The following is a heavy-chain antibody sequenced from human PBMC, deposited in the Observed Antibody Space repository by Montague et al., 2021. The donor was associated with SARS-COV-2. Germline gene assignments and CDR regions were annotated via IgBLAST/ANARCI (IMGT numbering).Heavy chain of an antibody. D-gene: IGHD3-10*01. V-gene: IGHV4-34*01. CDR1: GGSFSGYY. J-gene: IGHJ3*02. CDR2: INHGGST. CDR3: AIPMVRGFSRAFDI. Sequence: SETLSLTCAVYGGSFSGYYWSWIRQPPGKGLEWIGEINHGGSTNXNPSLKSGVTISVDTSKNQFSLKLSSVTAADTAVYYCAIPMVRGFSRAFDIWGQGTMVTVSS.